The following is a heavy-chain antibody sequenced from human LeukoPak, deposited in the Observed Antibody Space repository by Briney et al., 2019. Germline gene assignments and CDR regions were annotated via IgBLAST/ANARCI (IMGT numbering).Heavy chain of an antibody. CDR1: GFTFSSYA. Sequence: GGSLRLSCAASGFTFSSYAMSWVRQAPGKGLEWVSTISGSGGSTYYADSVKGRFTISRDNSKNTLYVQLNSLRAEDTAVYYCAKDPDAAKFFGVVIMGGFDYWGQGTLVTVSS. J-gene: IGHJ4*02. CDR3: AKDPDAAKFFGVVIMGGFDY. CDR2: ISGSGGST. D-gene: IGHD3-3*01. V-gene: IGHV3-23*01.